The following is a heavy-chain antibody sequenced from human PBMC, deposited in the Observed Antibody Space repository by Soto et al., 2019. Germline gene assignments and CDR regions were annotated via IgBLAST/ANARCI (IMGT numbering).Heavy chain of an antibody. CDR2: SSGSGGST. D-gene: IGHD2-2*01. CDR3: AKDPKGTSTLHWFDP. CDR1: GFTFSSYA. Sequence: LRLSCAASGFTFSSYAMSWVRQAPGKGLECVSASSGSGGSTYYADSVKGRFTISRDNSKNTLYLQMNSLRADDTAVYYCAKDPKGTSTLHWFDPWGQGTLVTVSS. J-gene: IGHJ5*02. V-gene: IGHV3-23*01.